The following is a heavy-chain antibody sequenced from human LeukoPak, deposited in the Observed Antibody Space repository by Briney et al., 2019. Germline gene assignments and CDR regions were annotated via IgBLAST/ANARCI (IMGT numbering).Heavy chain of an antibody. Sequence: SETLSLTCAVSGGSISSGGYSWSWIRPPPGKGLEWIGYIYHSGSTYYNPSLKSRVTISVDRSKNQFSLKLSSVTAADTAVYYCAREDGDYPDAFDIWGQGTMVTVSS. CDR3: AREDGDYPDAFDI. V-gene: IGHV4-30-2*01. D-gene: IGHD4-17*01. CDR2: IYHSGST. CDR1: GGSISSGGYS. J-gene: IGHJ3*02.